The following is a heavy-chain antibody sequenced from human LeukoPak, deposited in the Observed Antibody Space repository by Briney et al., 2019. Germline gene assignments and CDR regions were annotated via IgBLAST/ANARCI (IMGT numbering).Heavy chain of an antibody. V-gene: IGHV1-2*02. CDR3: ARIRGGNNYHFDF. Sequence: ASVKVSCTASGYTFTSYYMHWVRQAPGQGLEWMGWINPNTGVTNYAQRFQGRVTMTRDTSISTGYMDLSRLRSDDTAVYYCARIRGGNNYHFDFWGQGTLVTVSS. CDR2: INPNTGVT. D-gene: IGHD1-26*01. J-gene: IGHJ4*02. CDR1: GYTFTSYY.